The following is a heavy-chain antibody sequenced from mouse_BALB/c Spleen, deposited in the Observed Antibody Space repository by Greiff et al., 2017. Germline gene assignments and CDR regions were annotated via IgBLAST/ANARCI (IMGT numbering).Heavy chain of an antibody. D-gene: IGHD2-1*01. V-gene: IGHV5-12-2*01. CDR1: GFTFSSYT. Sequence: EVKLVESGGGLVQPGGSLKLSCAASGFTFSSYTMSWVRQTPEKRLEWVAYISNGGGSTYYPDTVKGRFTISRDNAKNTLYLQMSSLKSEDTAMYYCARHYGNSPYAMDYWGQGTSVTVS. J-gene: IGHJ4*01. CDR3: ARHYGNSPYAMDY. CDR2: ISNGGGST.